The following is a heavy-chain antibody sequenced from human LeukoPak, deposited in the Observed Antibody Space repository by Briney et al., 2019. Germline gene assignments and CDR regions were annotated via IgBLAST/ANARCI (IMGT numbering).Heavy chain of an antibody. CDR3: ARGGAAAGNLLLGY. Sequence: GGSLRLSCAASGFTFSSYWMSWVRQAPGKGLEWVANIKQDGTEKYYVDSVKGRFTISRDNAKNSLYLQMNSLRAEDTAVYYCARGGAAAGNLLLGYWGQGTLVTVSS. CDR2: IKQDGTEK. V-gene: IGHV3-7*01. D-gene: IGHD6-13*01. CDR1: GFTFSSYW. J-gene: IGHJ4*02.